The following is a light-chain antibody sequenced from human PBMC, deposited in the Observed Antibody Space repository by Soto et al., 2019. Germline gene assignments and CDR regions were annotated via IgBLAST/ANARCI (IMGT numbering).Light chain of an antibody. CDR1: QSVISNY. J-gene: IGKJ2*01. Sequence: ETVLTQSPGTLSLSPGETATLSCRASQSVISNYLAWYQQKPDQAPRLLIYGASGRAAGIPDRFSGSGSGTDFPLTISRLEPEDFAVYYCQQYGSSLFTFGQGTNLEIK. CDR3: QQYGSSLFT. V-gene: IGKV3-20*01. CDR2: GAS.